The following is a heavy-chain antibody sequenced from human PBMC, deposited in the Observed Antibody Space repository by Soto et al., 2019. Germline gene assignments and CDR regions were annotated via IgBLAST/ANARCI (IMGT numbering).Heavy chain of an antibody. J-gene: IGHJ4*02. V-gene: IGHV3-30*04. D-gene: IGHD4-17*01. CDR3: ARAPGEGRVAHFAY. Sequence: PGGSPRLSCAMSGFPSRTYAIHWVRQAPGKGLEWVAGISNGGNYKYYADSFNGRFTVSRADSESTVYLQMNRLRPDDTAVFYCARAPGEGRVAHFAYWGQGTLVTVSS. CDR1: GFPSRTYA. CDR2: ISNGGNYK.